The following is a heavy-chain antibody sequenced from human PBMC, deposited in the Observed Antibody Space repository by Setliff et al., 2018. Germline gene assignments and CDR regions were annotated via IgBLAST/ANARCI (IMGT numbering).Heavy chain of an antibody. J-gene: IGHJ4*02. CDR2: ISGYTGDT. D-gene: IGHD3-9*01. Sequence: ASVKVSCKTSGFMFSTYGLSWVRQAPGQAPEWIGCISGYTGDTNYAPKFRDRVTLTIDPSSTTAYMELRSLKSDDTAFYYCARSCAPSVVLAADFDFWGQGTLVTVSS. V-gene: IGHV1-18*01. CDR1: GFMFSTYG. CDR3: ARSCAPSVVLAADFDF.